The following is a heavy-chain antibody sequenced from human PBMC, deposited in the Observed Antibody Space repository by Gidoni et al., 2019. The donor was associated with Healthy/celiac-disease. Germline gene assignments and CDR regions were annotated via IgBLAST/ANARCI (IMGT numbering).Heavy chain of an antibody. V-gene: IGHV3-66*01. J-gene: IGHJ3*02. CDR3: ARKSPVVAVETDAFDI. CDR1: GFTVSSNY. CDR2: IYSGGST. D-gene: IGHD2-15*01. Sequence: EVQLVESGGGLVQPGGSLRLSCAASGFTVSSNYMRWVRQAPGKGLEWVSVIYSGGSTYYADSVKGRFTISRDNSKNTLYLQMNSLRAEDTAVYYCARKSPVVAVETDAFDIWGQGTMVTVSS.